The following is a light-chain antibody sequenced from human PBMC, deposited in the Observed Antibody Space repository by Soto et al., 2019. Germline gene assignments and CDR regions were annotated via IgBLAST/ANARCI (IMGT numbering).Light chain of an antibody. CDR1: QNISNW. J-gene: IGKJ1*01. V-gene: IGKV1-5*03. CDR3: QHYDGFPWT. Sequence: DIPMTQSPSTLSASIGDRVTITCRASQNISNWLAWYQQKPGKAPKLLLYKASSVEGGVPSRFSGSASGTEFTLTISSLQPDDFATYYFQHYDGFPWTFGQGTKVEIK. CDR2: KAS.